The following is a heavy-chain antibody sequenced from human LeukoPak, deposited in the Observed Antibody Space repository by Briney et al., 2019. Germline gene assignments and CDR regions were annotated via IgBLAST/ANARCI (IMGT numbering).Heavy chain of an antibody. CDR3: ARDQGLWFGESSTGSFDY. Sequence: PGGSLRLSCAASGFTFSDYYMSWIRQAPGKGLEWVSYISSSGSTIYYADSVKGRFTISRDNAKNSLYLQMNSLRAEDTAVYYCARDQGLWFGESSTGSFDYCGQGALVAVSS. V-gene: IGHV3-11*01. CDR1: GFTFSDYY. D-gene: IGHD3-10*01. CDR2: ISSSGSTI. J-gene: IGHJ4*02.